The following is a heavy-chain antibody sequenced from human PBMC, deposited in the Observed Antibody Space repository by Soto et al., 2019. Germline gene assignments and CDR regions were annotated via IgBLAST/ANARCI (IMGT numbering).Heavy chain of an antibody. J-gene: IGHJ4*02. CDR1: GFTFSSYG. Sequence: RLSCAASGFTFSSYGMHWVRQAPGKGLEWVAVISYDGSNKYFSDSVNGRFTISRDNSKNMLYLQMNSLRAEDTAVYFCARSMRYYYDSSGYCLDYWCQGTLVTVSS. V-gene: IGHV3-30*03. CDR3: ARSMRYYYDSSGYCLDY. CDR2: ISYDGSNK. D-gene: IGHD3-22*01.